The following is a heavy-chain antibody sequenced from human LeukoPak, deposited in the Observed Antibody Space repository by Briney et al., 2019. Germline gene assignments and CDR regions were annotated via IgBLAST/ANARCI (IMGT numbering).Heavy chain of an antibody. Sequence: GGSLRLSCAASGFTFSSYAMSWVRQAPGKGLEWVSGINGSGRSTYYADPVKGRFTISRDNSKNTLYLQMNSLRAEDTAVYYCAKDWVTMVRGVLDYWGQGTLVTVSS. D-gene: IGHD3-10*01. V-gene: IGHV3-23*01. CDR2: INGSGRST. CDR3: AKDWVTMVRGVLDY. CDR1: GFTFSSYA. J-gene: IGHJ4*02.